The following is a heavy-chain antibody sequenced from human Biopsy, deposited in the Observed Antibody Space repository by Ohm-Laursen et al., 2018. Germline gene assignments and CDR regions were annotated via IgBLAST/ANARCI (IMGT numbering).Heavy chain of an antibody. CDR3: TKARGRFLEWVDPFDF. CDR2: ISWNSGIK. CDR1: GFIFDNYG. Sequence: SLRLSCAASGFIFDNYGMHWVRQAPGKGLEWVSGISWNSGIKDYADSVKGRFAISRDNAKNSLYLQMSSLSSEDTALYYCTKARGRFLEWVDPFDFWGQGTMVTVSS. V-gene: IGHV3-9*01. J-gene: IGHJ3*01. D-gene: IGHD3-3*01.